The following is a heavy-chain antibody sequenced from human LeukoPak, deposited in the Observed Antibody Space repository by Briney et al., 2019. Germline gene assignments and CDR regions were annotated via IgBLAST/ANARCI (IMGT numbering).Heavy chain of an antibody. CDR3: ARLRSIGGSYYGGIYFDY. Sequence: PGGSLRLSCAASGFTVSSNYMSWVRQAPGKGLEWVSIIYSGGSTYYADSVKGRFTISRDNSKNTLYLQMNSLRAEDTAVYYCARLRSIGGSYYGGIYFDYWGQGTLVTVSS. V-gene: IGHV3-53*01. D-gene: IGHD1-26*01. J-gene: IGHJ4*02. CDR2: IYSGGST. CDR1: GFTVSSNY.